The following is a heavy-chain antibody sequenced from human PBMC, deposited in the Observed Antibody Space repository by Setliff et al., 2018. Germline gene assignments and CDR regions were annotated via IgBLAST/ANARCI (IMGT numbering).Heavy chain of an antibody. CDR2: IIPTFGTT. CDR3: ARVELRRAAAGFNYFDP. V-gene: IGHV1-69*13. CDR1: GGIFSTYS. D-gene: IGHD6-13*01. J-gene: IGHJ5*02. Sequence: SVKVSCKASGGIFSTYSFSWVRQAPGQGLEWMGGIIPTFGTTNYAQSFQGRLTITADESTSTAYMELRSLRSDDTAVYYCARVELRRAAAGFNYFDPWGQGTPVTVSS.